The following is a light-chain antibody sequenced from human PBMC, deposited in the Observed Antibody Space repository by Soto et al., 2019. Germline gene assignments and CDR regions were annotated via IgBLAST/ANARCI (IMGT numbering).Light chain of an antibody. CDR3: QKSYSNLMLT. V-gene: IGKV1-39*01. CDR2: AAS. Sequence: DIQMTQSPSSLSASVGDRVTITCRASQSISSYLNWYQQKPGKAPKLLIYAASSLQSGVPSRFSGRGSGTDLTLTISSLQPEDFATYDCQKSYSNLMLTFGQGTKLEIK. CDR1: QSISSY. J-gene: IGKJ2*01.